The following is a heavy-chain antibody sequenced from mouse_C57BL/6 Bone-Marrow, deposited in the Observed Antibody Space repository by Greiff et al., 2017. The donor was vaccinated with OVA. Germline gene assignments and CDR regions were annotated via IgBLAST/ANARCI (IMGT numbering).Heavy chain of an antibody. V-gene: IGHV5-9-1*02. Sequence: EVQLVESGEGLVKPGGSLKLSCAASGFTFSSYAMSWVRQTPEKRLEWVAYISSGGDYIYYADPVKGRFTISRDNARNTLYLQMSSLKSEDTAMYYCTRGTTVADYYAMDYWGQGTSVTVSS. D-gene: IGHD1-1*01. J-gene: IGHJ4*01. CDR3: TRGTTVADYYAMDY. CDR2: ISSGGDYI. CDR1: GFTFSSYA.